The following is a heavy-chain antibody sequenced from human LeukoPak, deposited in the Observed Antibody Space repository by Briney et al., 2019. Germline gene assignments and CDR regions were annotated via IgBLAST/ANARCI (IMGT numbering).Heavy chain of an antibody. J-gene: IGHJ4*02. V-gene: IGHV3-30*02. CDR2: IRYHGSDK. D-gene: IGHD2-2*01. CDR1: GFTFSGSG. CDR3: ARSPTSWYFDY. Sequence: PGGSLRLSCAASGFTFSGSGMHWVRQAPSKGLEWVAFIRYHGSDKYYADSVKGRFTISRDNSKNTLYLQMNSLRPEDTSVYFCARSPTSWYFDYWGQGTLVTVSS.